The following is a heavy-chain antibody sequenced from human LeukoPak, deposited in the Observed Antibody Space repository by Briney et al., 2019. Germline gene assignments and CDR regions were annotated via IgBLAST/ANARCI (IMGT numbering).Heavy chain of an antibody. Sequence: GGSLRLSCATAGFTFSTFGIHWVRQTPGKGLEWAAAIQSDGSKQYYGDSVKGRFTISRDSSKNTVYLQMNSLRDEDTAVYYCAIYVDTSSHSSQLDPWGQGTLVTVSS. D-gene: IGHD5-18*01. V-gene: IGHV3-33*03. CDR3: AIYVDTSSHSSQLDP. CDR1: GFTFSTFG. J-gene: IGHJ5*02. CDR2: IQSDGSKQ.